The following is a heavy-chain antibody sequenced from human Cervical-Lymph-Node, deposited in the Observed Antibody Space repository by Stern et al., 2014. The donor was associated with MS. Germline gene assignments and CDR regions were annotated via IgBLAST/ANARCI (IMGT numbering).Heavy chain of an antibody. J-gene: IGHJ4*02. CDR3: ARGLSPNYGDYLVD. Sequence: QVQLVQSGAEVKKPGSSVKVSCKASGGTFSSYAISWVRQAPGQGLEWMGGLIPIFGTANHAQEFQGRVTITADQSKNQAYMQLSSLRSEVTAVYHCARGLSPNYGDYLVDWGQGTLVTVSS. CDR2: LIPIFGTA. CDR1: GGTFSSYA. D-gene: IGHD4-17*01. V-gene: IGHV1-69*01.